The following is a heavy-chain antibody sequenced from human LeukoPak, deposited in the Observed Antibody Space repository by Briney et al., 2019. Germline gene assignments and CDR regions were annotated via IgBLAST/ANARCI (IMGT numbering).Heavy chain of an antibody. Sequence: SETLSLTCAVYGGSFSGYYWSWIRQPPGKGLEWIGEINHSGSTNYNPSLKSRVTISVDTSKNQFSLKLSSVTAADTAVYYCARARRTVTASXDXXGQXXXXTV. D-gene: IGHD2-21*02. J-gene: IGHJ4*02. CDR1: GGSFSGYY. V-gene: IGHV4-34*01. CDR3: ARARRTVTASXDX. CDR2: INHSGST.